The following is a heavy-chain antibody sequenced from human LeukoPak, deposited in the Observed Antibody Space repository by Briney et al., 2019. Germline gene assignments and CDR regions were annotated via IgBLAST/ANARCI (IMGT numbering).Heavy chain of an antibody. CDR2: IYHSGST. J-gene: IGHJ4*02. V-gene: IGHV4-38-2*02. CDR1: GYSISSGYY. Sequence: PSETLSLTCTVSGYSISSGYYWGWIRQPPGKGLEWIGSIYHSGSTYYNPSLKSRVTISVDTSKNQFSLKLRSVTAADTAVYYCARGEPMIRGVSDYWGQGTLVTVSS. D-gene: IGHD3-10*01. CDR3: ARGEPMIRGVSDY.